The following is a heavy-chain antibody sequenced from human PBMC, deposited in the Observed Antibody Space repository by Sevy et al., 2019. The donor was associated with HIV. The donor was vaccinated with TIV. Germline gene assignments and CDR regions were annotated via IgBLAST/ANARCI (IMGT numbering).Heavy chain of an antibody. J-gene: IGHJ4*02. V-gene: IGHV1-46*01. CDR2: INPSGGST. CDR3: ARGEYYYDSSGYQTPFDY. CDR1: GYTFTSYY. Sequence: ASLKVSCKASGYTFTSYYMHWVRQAPGQGLEWMGIINPSGGSTSYAQKFQGRVTMTRDTSTSTVYMELSSLRSEDTAVYYCARGEYYYDSSGYQTPFDYWGQGTLVTVSS. D-gene: IGHD3-22*01.